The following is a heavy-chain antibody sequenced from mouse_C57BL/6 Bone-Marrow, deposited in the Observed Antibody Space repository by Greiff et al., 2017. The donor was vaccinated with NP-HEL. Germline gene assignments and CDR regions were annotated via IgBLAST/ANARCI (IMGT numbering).Heavy chain of an antibody. J-gene: IGHJ1*03. CDR1: GYTFTSYW. Sequence: QVHVKQPGAEFVKPGASVKMSCKASGYTFTSYWITWVKQRPGQGLEWIGDIYPGSGSTNYNEKFKSKATLTVDTSSSTAYMQLSSLTSEDSAVYYCARPYYDYDGYFDVWGTGTTVTVSS. CDR2: IYPGSGST. D-gene: IGHD2-4*01. V-gene: IGHV1-55*01. CDR3: ARPYYDYDGYFDV.